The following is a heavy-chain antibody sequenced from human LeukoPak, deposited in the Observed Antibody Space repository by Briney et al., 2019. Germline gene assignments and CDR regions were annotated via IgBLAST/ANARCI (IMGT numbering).Heavy chain of an antibody. Sequence: PSETLSLTCTVSGGSINNRSYYWGWIRQPPGKGLEWIGSIYYSGSTYYNPSLKSRVTISVDTSKNQFSLKLSSVSAADTAVYYCARVVGGSCYVDYWGQGTLVTVSS. J-gene: IGHJ4*02. CDR3: ARVVGGSCYVDY. CDR1: GGSINNRSYY. V-gene: IGHV4-39*01. D-gene: IGHD2-15*01. CDR2: IYYSGST.